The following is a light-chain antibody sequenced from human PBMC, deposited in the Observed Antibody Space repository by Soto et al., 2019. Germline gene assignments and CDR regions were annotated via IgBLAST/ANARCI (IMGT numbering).Light chain of an antibody. CDR1: NIGRKS. V-gene: IGLV3-21*02. CDR3: QVWDSSSTPLYV. J-gene: IGLJ1*01. Sequence: SYELTQPPSVSVAPGQTARITCAGSNIGRKSVHWYQQKPGQAPELVIYDDSDRPSGIPERFSASNSGNTATLTISRAVAGDEADYYCQVWDSSSTPLYVFGAGTKLTVL. CDR2: DDS.